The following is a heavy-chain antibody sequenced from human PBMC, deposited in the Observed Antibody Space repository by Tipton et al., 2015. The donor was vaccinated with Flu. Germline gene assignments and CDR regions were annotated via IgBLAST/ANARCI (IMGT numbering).Heavy chain of an antibody. D-gene: IGHD5-18*01. Sequence: GLVKPSETLSLTCGVSGDSIRSSNYYWGWIRQPPGKGLEWIGNTFHNGNTYLNPSLKSRVTMSIDTSKNQFSLKLSPVTASDTAVYYCARQLMDTAVYLGMHFDLWGRGTLVTVSS. V-gene: IGHV4-39*07. CDR1: GDSIRSSNYY. CDR3: ARQLMDTAVYLGMHFDL. CDR2: TFHNGNT. J-gene: IGHJ2*01.